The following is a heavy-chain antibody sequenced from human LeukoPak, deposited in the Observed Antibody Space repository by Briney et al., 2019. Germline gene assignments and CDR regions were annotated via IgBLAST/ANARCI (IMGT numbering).Heavy chain of an antibody. D-gene: IGHD3-16*01. CDR3: AREQYSYYMDV. V-gene: IGHV3-30*02. Sequence: GGSLRLSCAASGFILSNYGMHWVRQTPGKGLEWVALLRFDEFYADSVKGRFTISRGISKSTVYLQMKRLTVEDTAMYYCAREQYSYYMDVWGKGTTVTVSS. CDR1: GFILSNYG. CDR2: LRFDE. J-gene: IGHJ6*03.